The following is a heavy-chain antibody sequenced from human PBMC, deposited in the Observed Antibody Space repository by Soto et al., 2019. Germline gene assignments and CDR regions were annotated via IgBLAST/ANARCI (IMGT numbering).Heavy chain of an antibody. D-gene: IGHD3-9*01. CDR2: FDPEDGET. CDR3: ATASRYYDILTGFDP. Sequence: ASVKVSCKVSGYTLTELSMHWVRQAPGKGLEWMGGFDPEDGETIYAQKFQGRVTMTEDTSTDTAYMELSSLRSEDTAVYYCATASRYYDILTGFDPWGQGTLVTVSS. J-gene: IGHJ5*02. V-gene: IGHV1-24*01. CDR1: GYTLTELS.